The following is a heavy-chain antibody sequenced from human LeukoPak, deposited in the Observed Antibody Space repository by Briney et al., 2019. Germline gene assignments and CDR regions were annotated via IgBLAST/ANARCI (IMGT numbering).Heavy chain of an antibody. Sequence: ASVKVSCKASGYTFTSYYMHWVRQAPGQGLEWMGIINPSGGSTSYAQKVQGRVTMTRDTSTSTDYIDPSILRSQHTAVHYGARAWGPDLGGIAAAGPWDDVYWGQGTLVTVSS. J-gene: IGHJ4*02. CDR1: GYTFTSYY. CDR3: ARAWGPDLGGIAAAGPWDDVY. D-gene: IGHD6-13*01. V-gene: IGHV1-46*01. CDR2: INPSGGST.